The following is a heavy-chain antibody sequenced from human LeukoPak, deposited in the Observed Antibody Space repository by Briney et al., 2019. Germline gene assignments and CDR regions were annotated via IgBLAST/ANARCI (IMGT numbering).Heavy chain of an antibody. V-gene: IGHV7-4-1*02. CDR2: INTNTGNP. CDR1: GYTFTSYA. J-gene: IGHJ3*02. D-gene: IGHD3-16*01. CDR3: ARTPGGMITFGGVIRCDAFDI. Sequence: ASVKVSCKASGYTFTSYAMNWVRQAPGQGLEWMGWINTNTGNPTYAQGFTGRFVFSLDTSVSTAYLQISSLKAEDTAVYYCARTPGGMITFGGVIRCDAFDIWGQGTMVTVSS.